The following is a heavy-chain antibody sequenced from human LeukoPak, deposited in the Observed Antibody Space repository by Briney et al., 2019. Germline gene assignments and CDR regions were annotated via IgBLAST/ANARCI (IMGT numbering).Heavy chain of an antibody. D-gene: IGHD3-10*01. CDR3: AKEVRGYYDIDV. V-gene: IGHV3-74*01. CDR1: GFTFRSYR. CDR2: NNNYGSTT. Sequence: GGSLRLSCGASGFTFRSYRMHWVRQAPGRGLVWVSRNNNYGSTTRYAHCVRGRFTISRDNAKNTLYLQMNSLRAEDTAVYYCAKEVRGYYDIDVWGKGTTVTVSS. J-gene: IGHJ6*03.